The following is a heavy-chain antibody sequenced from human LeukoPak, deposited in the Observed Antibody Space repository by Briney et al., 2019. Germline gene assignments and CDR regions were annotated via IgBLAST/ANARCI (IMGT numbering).Heavy chain of an antibody. D-gene: IGHD1-26*01. Sequence: SETLSLTCAVYGGSFSGYYWSWIRQPPGKGLEWIGEINHSGSTNYNPSLKSRVTISVDTSKNQFSLKLSSVTAADTAVYYCARTWELRSFWFDPWGQGTLVTVSS. V-gene: IGHV4-34*01. CDR3: ARTWELRSFWFDP. J-gene: IGHJ5*02. CDR1: GGSFSGYY. CDR2: INHSGST.